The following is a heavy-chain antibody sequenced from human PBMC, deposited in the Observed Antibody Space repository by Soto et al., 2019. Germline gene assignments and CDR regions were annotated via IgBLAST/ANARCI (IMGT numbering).Heavy chain of an antibody. J-gene: IGHJ4*02. CDR2: IWYDGSNK. Sequence: QVQLVESGGGVVQPGRSLRLSCAASGFTFSSYGMHWVRQAPGKGLEWVAVIWYDGSNKYYADSVKGRFTISRDNSKNALYLQMNSLRAEDTAVYYCARDKGLGFWNGFDYWGQGTLVTVSS. V-gene: IGHV3-33*01. D-gene: IGHD3-3*01. CDR1: GFTFSSYG. CDR3: ARDKGLGFWNGFDY.